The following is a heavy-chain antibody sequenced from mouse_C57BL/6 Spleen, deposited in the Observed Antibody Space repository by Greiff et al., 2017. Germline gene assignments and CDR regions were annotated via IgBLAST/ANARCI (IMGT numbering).Heavy chain of an antibody. V-gene: IGHV1-22*01. CDR2: ITPNNGGP. J-gene: IGHJ2*01. Sequence: VKLQQSGPELVKPGASVKLSCTASGYTFTDYNMHWVQQSHGKSLEWIGYITPNNGGPRYKQKFKGTATLTVNKYSSNAYKELRSLTSEESAVYYCAESGNYVDYWGQGTTLTVSA. D-gene: IGHD2-1*01. CDR1: GYTFTDYN. CDR3: AESGNYVDY.